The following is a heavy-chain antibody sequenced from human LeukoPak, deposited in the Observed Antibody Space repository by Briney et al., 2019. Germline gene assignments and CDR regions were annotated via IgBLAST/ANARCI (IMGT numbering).Heavy chain of an antibody. CDR2: ISSITTSYI. CDR1: GFTFSSYA. CDR3: ARLGESTTDFDY. J-gene: IGHJ4*02. D-gene: IGHD1-14*01. Sequence: GGSLRLSCAASGFTFSSYAMSWVRQAPGKGLEWVSSISSITTSYIHYADSVKGRFTISRDNVKNSLYLQMNSLRAEDTAVYYCARLGESTTDFDYWGQGTLVTVSS. V-gene: IGHV3-21*01.